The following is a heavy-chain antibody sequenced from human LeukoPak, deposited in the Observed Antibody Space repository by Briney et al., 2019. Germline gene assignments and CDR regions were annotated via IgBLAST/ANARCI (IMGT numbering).Heavy chain of an antibody. D-gene: IGHD2-15*01. CDR3: ARYPSGRYCSGGICSYFDY. CDR1: GFTFSNCG. J-gene: IGHJ4*02. Sequence: GGSLRLSCAASGFTFSNCGMHWVRQAPGKGLEWVSFIRYDGSNQYYADSVMGRFTVSRDNSKNTLYLHMNSLRVEDTAVYYCARYPSGRYCSGGICSYFDYWGQGTLVTVSS. CDR2: IRYDGSNQ. V-gene: IGHV3-30*02.